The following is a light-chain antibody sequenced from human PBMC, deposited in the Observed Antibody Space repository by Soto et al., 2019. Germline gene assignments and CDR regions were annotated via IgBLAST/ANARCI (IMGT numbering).Light chain of an antibody. CDR1: SSDVGNYNY. CDR2: EVS. V-gene: IGLV2-8*01. J-gene: IGLJ3*02. CDR3: SSSAGSNKAV. Sequence: QSALTQPPSASGSPGQSVTISCTGSSSDVGNYNYVSWYQQYPGKAPKLMIYEVSRRPSGVPDRFSGSKSGNTASLPVSGLQEEDEEEYYCSSSAGSNKAVFGGGTKVTVL.